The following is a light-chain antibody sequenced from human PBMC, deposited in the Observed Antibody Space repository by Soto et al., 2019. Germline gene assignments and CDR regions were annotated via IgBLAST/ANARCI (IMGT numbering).Light chain of an antibody. CDR1: QSVXXSSXXXXX. CDR3: QQYYSTRYT. Sequence: GXXATXXXXXSQSVXXSSXXXXXLAWYQQKPGQPPKLLIYWASTRESGVPXRXXXXGXXXXXXXTISSLQAEDVAVYYCQQYYSTRYTFGQGTKLEXK. J-gene: IGKJ2*01. CDR2: WAS. V-gene: IGKV4-1*01.